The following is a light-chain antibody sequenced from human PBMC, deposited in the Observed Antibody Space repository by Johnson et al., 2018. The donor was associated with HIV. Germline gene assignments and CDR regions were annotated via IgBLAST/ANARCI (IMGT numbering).Light chain of an antibody. V-gene: IGLV1-51*01. CDR1: SSNIGNNY. CDR2: DNN. J-gene: IGLJ1*01. CDR3: GTWDSLVAHYV. Sequence: QSVLTQPPSVSAAPGQKVTISCSGSSSNIGNNYVSWYQQLPGTAPKLLIYDNNKRPSGIPDRFSDSKSGTSATLAITGLQTGDEADYYCGTWDSLVAHYVFGPGTKLTVL.